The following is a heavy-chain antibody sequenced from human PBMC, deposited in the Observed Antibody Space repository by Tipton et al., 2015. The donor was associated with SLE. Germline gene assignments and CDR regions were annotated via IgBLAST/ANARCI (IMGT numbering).Heavy chain of an antibody. J-gene: IGHJ4*02. D-gene: IGHD7-27*01. CDR2: IYSGGSST. CDR1: GFTFSSYA. V-gene: IGHV3-23*03. Sequence: SLRLSCAASGFTFSSYAMSWVRQAPGKGLEWVSVIYSGGSSTYYADSVKGRFTISRDNSKNTLYLQMNSLRAEDTAVYYCAKGRTGDEDYFDYWGQGTLVTVSP. CDR3: AKGRTGDEDYFDY.